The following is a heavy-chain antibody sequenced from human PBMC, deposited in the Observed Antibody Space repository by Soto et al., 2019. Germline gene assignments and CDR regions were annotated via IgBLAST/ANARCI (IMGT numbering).Heavy chain of an antibody. CDR1: GFTFSSYS. V-gene: IGHV3-21*02. Sequence: EVQLVESGGGLVKPGGSLRLSCAASGFTFSSYSMNWVRQAPGKGLEWVSSISSSSFSINYADSVKGRFSISRDNAQNSLHLQMNNLRAADPAVYYCARNESSNIYGMDVWGQGTTVTVSS. D-gene: IGHD6-6*01. J-gene: IGHJ6*02. CDR3: ARNESSNIYGMDV. CDR2: ISSSSFSI.